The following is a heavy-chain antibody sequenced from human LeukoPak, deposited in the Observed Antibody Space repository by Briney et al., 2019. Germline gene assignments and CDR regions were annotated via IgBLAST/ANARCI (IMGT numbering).Heavy chain of an antibody. D-gene: IGHD6-19*01. V-gene: IGHV1-2*02. CDR2: INPNSGGT. J-gene: IGHJ4*02. CDR3: ARAGQWLVLYYFDY. Sequence: ASVKVSCKAPGYTFTGYYMHWVRQAPGQGLEWMGWINPNSGGTNYAQKFQGRVTMTRDTSISTAYMELSRLRSDDTAVYYCARAGQWLVLYYFDYWGQGTLVTVSS. CDR1: GYTFTGYY.